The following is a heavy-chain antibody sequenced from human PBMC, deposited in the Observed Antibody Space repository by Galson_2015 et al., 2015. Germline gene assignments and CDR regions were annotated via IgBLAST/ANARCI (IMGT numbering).Heavy chain of an antibody. D-gene: IGHD3-22*01. CDR3: ARTHDRRYMDV. Sequence: SLRLSCAASGFTFSIYAMSWVRQAPGKGLEWVSTITGSGGSIYFADSVKGRFAMSRDNPKNTLYVHMNSLRAADTAIYYCARTHDRRYMDVWGKGTTVTVSS. V-gene: IGHV3-23*01. CDR2: ITGSGGSI. J-gene: IGHJ6*03. CDR1: GFTFSIYA.